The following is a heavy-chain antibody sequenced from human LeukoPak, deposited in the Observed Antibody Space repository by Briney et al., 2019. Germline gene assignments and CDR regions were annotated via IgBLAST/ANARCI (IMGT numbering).Heavy chain of an antibody. CDR3: ARGVGATGWYYFDF. CDR2: NNYIGST. D-gene: IGHD6-19*01. V-gene: IGHV4-39*02. CDR1: GGPITSSSYH. Sequence: SETLSLTCSVSGGPITSSSYHWGSIRQPPGKGLEWIGCNNYIGSTSYNPSLKSRVTISLDTSKNQLSLKLSSVTAADTAVYYCARGVGATGWYYFDFWGQGTLVTVSS. J-gene: IGHJ4*02.